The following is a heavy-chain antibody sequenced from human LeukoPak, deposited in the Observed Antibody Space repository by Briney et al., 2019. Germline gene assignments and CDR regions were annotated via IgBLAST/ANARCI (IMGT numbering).Heavy chain of an antibody. Sequence: SQTLSLTCTVSGGSISSGSYYWSWIRPPAGKGLEWIGRIYTSGSNNYNSSLKSRVTISVNTSKNQFSLKLSSVTAADTAVYYCARDRKSGSYGFDYWGQGTLVIVSS. CDR2: IYTSGSN. CDR3: ARDRKSGSYGFDY. J-gene: IGHJ4*02. D-gene: IGHD1-26*01. V-gene: IGHV4-61*02. CDR1: GGSISSGSYY.